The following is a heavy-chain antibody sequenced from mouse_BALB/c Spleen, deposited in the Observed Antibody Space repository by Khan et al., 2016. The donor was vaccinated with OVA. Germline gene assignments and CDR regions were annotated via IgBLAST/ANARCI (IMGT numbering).Heavy chain of an antibody. CDR3: ARSPYDNFAY. J-gene: IGHJ3*01. V-gene: IGHV5-9-3*01. CDR2: ISSDGDYT. D-gene: IGHD2-1*01. CDR1: GFTFSTYA. Sequence: EVQLVESGGGLVKPGGSLKLSCAASGFTFSTYAMSWVRQTPEKRLEWVATISSDGDYTYYPDNVTGRFTISRDNAKNTPYLQMSSLRSEDTAMYCCARSPYDNFAYWGQGTLVTVSA.